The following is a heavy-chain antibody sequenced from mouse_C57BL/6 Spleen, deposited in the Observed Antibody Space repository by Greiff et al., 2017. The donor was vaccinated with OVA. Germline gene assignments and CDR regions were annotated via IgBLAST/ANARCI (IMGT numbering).Heavy chain of an antibody. CDR1: GFSFNTYA. Sequence: EVKLVESGGGLVQPKGSLKLSCAASGFSFNTYAMNWVRQAPGTGLEWVARIRSKSNNYATYYADSVKDRFTISRDDSESMLYLQMNNLKTEDTAMYYCVRLDYDPYWYFDVWGTGTTVTVSS. J-gene: IGHJ1*03. D-gene: IGHD2-4*01. CDR2: IRSKSNNYAT. CDR3: VRLDYDPYWYFDV. V-gene: IGHV10-1*01.